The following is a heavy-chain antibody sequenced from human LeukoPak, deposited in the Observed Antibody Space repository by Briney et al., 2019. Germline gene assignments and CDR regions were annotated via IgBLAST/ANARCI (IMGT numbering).Heavy chain of an antibody. D-gene: IGHD3-10*01. CDR2: IYYSGST. Sequence: SETLSLTCTVSGGSISGSSYYWGWIRQPPGKGLEWIGSIYYSGSTYYNPSLKSRVTISVDTSKNQFSLKLNSVTATDTAVYYCAKDQGFGELTLDYWGQGTLVTVSS. V-gene: IGHV4-39*02. CDR1: GGSISGSSYY. CDR3: AKDQGFGELTLDY. J-gene: IGHJ4*02.